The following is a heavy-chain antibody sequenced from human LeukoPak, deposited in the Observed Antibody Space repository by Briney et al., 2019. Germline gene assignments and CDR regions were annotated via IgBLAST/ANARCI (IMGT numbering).Heavy chain of an antibody. CDR1: GVSVSTSH. Sequence: SETLSLTCNVSGVSVSTSHWNWIRQRPGKGLEWIGCLSYTGKTDYNPSLKSRVSISLGSSNNHFSLKLTSVTAADTAVFYCSEGYFEPFDHWGQGILVTVSS. CDR2: LSYTGKT. V-gene: IGHV4-59*02. CDR3: SEGYFEPFDH. D-gene: IGHD2/OR15-2a*01. J-gene: IGHJ4*02.